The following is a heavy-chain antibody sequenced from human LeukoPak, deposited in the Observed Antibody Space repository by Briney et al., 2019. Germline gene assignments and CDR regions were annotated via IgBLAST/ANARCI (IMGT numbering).Heavy chain of an antibody. Sequence: SETLSLTCTVSGGSVSSGSYYWSWIRQPPGKGLEWIGYIYYSGSTNYNPSLKSRVTISVDTSKNQFSLKLSSVTAADTAVYYCARAVGSSWYDYYYGMDVWGQGTTVTVSS. D-gene: IGHD6-13*01. J-gene: IGHJ6*02. CDR1: GGSVSSGSYY. CDR3: ARAVGSSWYDYYYGMDV. V-gene: IGHV4-61*01. CDR2: IYYSGST.